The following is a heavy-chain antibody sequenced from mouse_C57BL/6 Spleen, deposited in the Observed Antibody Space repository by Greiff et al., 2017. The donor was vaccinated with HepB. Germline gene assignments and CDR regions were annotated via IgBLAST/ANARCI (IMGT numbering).Heavy chain of an antibody. V-gene: IGHV1-64*01. CDR2: IHTNSGST. CDR3: GREDGYFDY. J-gene: IGHJ3*01. D-gene: IGHD2-3*01. Sequence: QVQLKQPGAELVKPGASVKLSCKASGYTFTGYWMHWVKQRPGQGLEWIGMIHTNSGSTNYHEKFKSKATLTVDKSSSTAYMQLSSLTSEDSAVYCCGREDGYFDYWGQGTLVTVSA. CDR1: GYTFTGYW.